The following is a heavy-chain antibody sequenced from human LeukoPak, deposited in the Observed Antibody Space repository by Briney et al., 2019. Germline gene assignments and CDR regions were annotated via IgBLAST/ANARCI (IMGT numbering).Heavy chain of an antibody. CDR1: GFTFSSYA. D-gene: IGHD3-9*01. CDR2: ISGSGGST. CDR3: ANGGAHGRYFDWLVGYFDY. V-gene: IGHV3-23*01. J-gene: IGHJ4*02. Sequence: PGGSLRLSCAASGFTFSSYAMSWVRQAPGKGLEWVSAISGSGGSTYYADSVKGRFTISRDNSKNTLYLQMNSLRAEDTAVYYCANGGAHGRYFDWLVGYFDYWGQGTLVTVSS.